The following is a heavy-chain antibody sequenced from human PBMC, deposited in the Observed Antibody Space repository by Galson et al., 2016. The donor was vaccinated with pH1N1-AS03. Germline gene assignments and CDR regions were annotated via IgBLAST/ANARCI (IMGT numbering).Heavy chain of an antibody. V-gene: IGHV5-51*01. CDR3: ARRARYDSSGYSYWFDL. CDR2: IYPPDSDA. CDR1: GFRFSSYW. D-gene: IGHD3-22*01. Sequence: QSGAEVKKSGESLKISCKASGFRFSSYWIGWVRQVPGKGLEWMGIIYPPDSDARYSPSFQGQVTISADQSISTAYLQWNSLKASDTAMYYCARRARYDSSGYSYWFDLWGQGTLVIISS. J-gene: IGHJ5*02.